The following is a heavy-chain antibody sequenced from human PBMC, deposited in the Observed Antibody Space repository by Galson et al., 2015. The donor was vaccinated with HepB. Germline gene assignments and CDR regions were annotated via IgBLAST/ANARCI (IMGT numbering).Heavy chain of an antibody. V-gene: IGHV3-30-3*01. CDR1: GFTFSSYA. CDR3: ARDYDRKTNADC. J-gene: IGHJ4*02. Sequence: SLRLSCAASGFTFSSYAIHWVRQAPGKGLEWVAVILYDGSNKYYADSVKGRFTISRDNAKNSLYLQMNSLRAEDTAVYYCARDYDRKTNADCWGQGTLVTVSS. CDR2: ILYDGSNK. D-gene: IGHD3-22*01.